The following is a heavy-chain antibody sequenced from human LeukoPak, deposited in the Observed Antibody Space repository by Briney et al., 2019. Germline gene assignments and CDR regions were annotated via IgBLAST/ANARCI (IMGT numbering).Heavy chain of an antibody. J-gene: IGHJ4*02. V-gene: IGHV3-7*04. CDR2: IRPDGSEA. Sequence: GGALRLDCGRVGFTFRCRWMTCVPQAPGKGLEWLAVIRPDGSEAAYVDSVIGRFTISRDNAKNSLFLQMISLRVEDTAVYYCTGDRAYKTFDYWGQGALVTVSS. CDR1: GFTFRCRW. D-gene: IGHD3-16*01. CDR3: TGDRAYKTFDY.